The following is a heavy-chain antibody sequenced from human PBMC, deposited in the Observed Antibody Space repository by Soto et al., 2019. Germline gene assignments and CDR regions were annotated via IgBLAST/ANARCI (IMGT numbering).Heavy chain of an antibody. D-gene: IGHD3-9*01. V-gene: IGHV5-51*01. CDR1: GYSFTDYW. CDR2: IYPDDSDT. J-gene: IGHJ4*02. Sequence: EVQLVQSGAEVRKPGESLQISCTVSGYSFTDYWIGWVRQVPGKGLEWMGNIYPDDSDTRYSPSFQGHVTFSVDESTTTAYLQWSSLKASDTAIYYCASVGNDWSFDYWGQGTLVTVSS. CDR3: ASVGNDWSFDY.